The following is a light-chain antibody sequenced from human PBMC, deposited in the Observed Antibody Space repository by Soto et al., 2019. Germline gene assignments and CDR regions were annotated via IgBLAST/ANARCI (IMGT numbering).Light chain of an antibody. CDR2: KAS. Sequence: QMPQSPSTLSASVGDRVTISCRASQTISNWLAWYQQKPGKAPKLLIYKASTLKSGVPSRFSGSGSGTDFTLTISSLQPEDFATYYCQQSYTTPRTFGPGTKVDI. CDR1: QTISNW. CDR3: QQSYTTPRT. V-gene: IGKV1-5*03. J-gene: IGKJ1*01.